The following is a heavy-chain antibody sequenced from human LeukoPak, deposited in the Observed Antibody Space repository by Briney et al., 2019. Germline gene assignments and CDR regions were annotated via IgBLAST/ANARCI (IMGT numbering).Heavy chain of an antibody. D-gene: IGHD2-2*01. V-gene: IGHV3-21*01. Sequence: GGSLRLSCAASGFTFSSYSMNWVRQAPGKGLEWVSSISSSSSYIYYADSVKGRFTISRDNAKNSLYLQMNSLRAEDTAVYYCARNAAVVVPAAMGYYYCMDVWGKGTTVTVSS. CDR2: ISSSSSYI. CDR3: ARNAAVVVPAAMGYYYCMDV. J-gene: IGHJ6*04. CDR1: GFTFSSYS.